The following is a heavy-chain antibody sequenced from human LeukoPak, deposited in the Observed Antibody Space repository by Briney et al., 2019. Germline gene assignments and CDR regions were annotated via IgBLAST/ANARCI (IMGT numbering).Heavy chain of an antibody. CDR3: ARRTYYYDSSGPYPVVDY. Sequence: ASVKVSCKASGYTFTGYYMHWVRQAPGQGLEWMGWINPNSGGTNYAQKFQGRVTMTRDTSISTAYMELSRLRSDDTAVYYCARRTYYYDSSGPYPVVDYWGQGTLVTVSS. D-gene: IGHD3-22*01. V-gene: IGHV1-2*02. J-gene: IGHJ4*02. CDR2: INPNSGGT. CDR1: GYTFTGYY.